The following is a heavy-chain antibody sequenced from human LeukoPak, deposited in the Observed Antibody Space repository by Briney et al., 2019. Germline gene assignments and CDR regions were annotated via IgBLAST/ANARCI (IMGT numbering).Heavy chain of an antibody. CDR1: GGSFSGYY. D-gene: IGHD6-25*01. Sequence: PSETLSLTCAVYGGSFSGYYWSWIRQPPGKGLEWIGEINHSGSTNYNPSLKSRVTISVDTSKNQFSLKLGSVTAADTAVYYCARGTGGYRSNWFDPWGQGTLVTVSS. CDR2: INHSGST. CDR3: ARGTGGYRSNWFDP. J-gene: IGHJ5*02. V-gene: IGHV4-34*01.